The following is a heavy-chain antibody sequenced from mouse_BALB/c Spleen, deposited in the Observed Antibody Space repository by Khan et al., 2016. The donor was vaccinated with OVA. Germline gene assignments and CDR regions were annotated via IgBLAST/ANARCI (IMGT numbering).Heavy chain of an antibody. J-gene: IGHJ1*01. CDR3: ARETSYCYFDD. CDR1: GYTFTNYR. V-gene: IGHV9-1*02. D-gene: IGHD1-3*01. CDR2: INTYTGEP. Sequence: QIQLVQSGPELKKPGETVKISCKASGYTFTNYRMNWMKQASGKGLKWMGWINTYTGEPTYADDFKGRFAFSLETSASTAYLQINSLKNEDMATXFCARETSYCYFDDWGAGTTVTVSS.